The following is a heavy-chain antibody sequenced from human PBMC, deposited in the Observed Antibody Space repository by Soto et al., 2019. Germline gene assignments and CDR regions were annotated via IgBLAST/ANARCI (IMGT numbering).Heavy chain of an antibody. CDR1: GFTFSSYA. CDR2: ISGSGGNT. V-gene: IGHV3-23*01. D-gene: IGHD2-2*01. J-gene: IGHJ4*02. CDR3: AKVALYCSSTTCYVDY. Sequence: GGSLRLSCAASGFTFSSYAMSWVRQAPGKGLEWVSTISGSGGNTHYADSVKGRFTISRDNSKNTVYLQMNSLRAEATAVYYCAKVALYCSSTTCYVDYWGQAPLVTVSS.